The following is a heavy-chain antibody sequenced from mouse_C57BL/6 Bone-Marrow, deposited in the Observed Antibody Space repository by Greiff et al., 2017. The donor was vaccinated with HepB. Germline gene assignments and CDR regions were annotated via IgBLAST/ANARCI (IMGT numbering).Heavy chain of an antibody. CDR1: GYSITSGYY. Sequence: DVKLQESGPGLVKPSQSLSLTCSVTGYSITSGYYWNWIRQFPGNKLEWMGYISYDGSNNYNPSLKNRISITRDTSKNQFFLKLNSVTTEDTATYYCAREISYAMDYWGQGTSVTVSS. CDR2: ISYDGSN. J-gene: IGHJ4*01. V-gene: IGHV3-6*01. CDR3: AREISYAMDY.